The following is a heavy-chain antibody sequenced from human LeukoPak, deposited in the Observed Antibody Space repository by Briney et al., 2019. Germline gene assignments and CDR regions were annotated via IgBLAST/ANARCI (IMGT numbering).Heavy chain of an antibody. V-gene: IGHV4-59*01. CDR2: IYYSGST. J-gene: IGHJ4*02. Sequence: SETLSRTCTGSGGSISSYYWSWIRQPPGKGLEWIGYIYYSGSTNYNPSLKSRVTISVATSKNQFSLKLSSVTAADTAVYYCARAPGLWFGEYQFDYWGQGTLVTVSS. D-gene: IGHD3-10*01. CDR1: GGSISSYY. CDR3: ARAPGLWFGEYQFDY.